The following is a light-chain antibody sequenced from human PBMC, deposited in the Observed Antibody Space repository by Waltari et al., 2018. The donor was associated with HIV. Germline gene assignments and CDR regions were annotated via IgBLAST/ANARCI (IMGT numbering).Light chain of an antibody. CDR3: ESYTSTSVWL. Sequence: QSALTQPASVSASPGQSITISCTGSSNDVGGYNYVSWYQQHPGKAPRLMIYDVSTRPSGVSDRFSGSKSGDTASLTISGLQPEDEADYYCESYTSTSVWLFGGGTRLTVL. J-gene: IGLJ2*01. CDR2: DVS. CDR1: SNDVGGYNY. V-gene: IGLV2-14*03.